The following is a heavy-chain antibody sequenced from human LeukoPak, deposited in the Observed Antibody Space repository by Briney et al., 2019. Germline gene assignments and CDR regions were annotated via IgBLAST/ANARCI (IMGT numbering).Heavy chain of an antibody. V-gene: IGHV1-46*01. J-gene: IGHJ4*02. Sequence: GGSLRLSCAASGYTFTSYYMHWVRQAPGQGLEWMGIINPSGGSTSYAQKFQGRVTMTRDTSTSTVYMELSSLRSEDTAVYYCARALLVASGSYGSDYWGQGTLVTVSS. D-gene: IGHD1-26*01. CDR2: INPSGGST. CDR1: GYTFTSYY. CDR3: ARALLVASGSYGSDY.